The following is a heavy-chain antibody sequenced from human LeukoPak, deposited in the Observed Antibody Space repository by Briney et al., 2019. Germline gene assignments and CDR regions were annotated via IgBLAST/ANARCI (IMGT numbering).Heavy chain of an antibody. D-gene: IGHD5-12*01. J-gene: IGHJ5*02. CDR1: GYSFSSYG. CDR2: ISAYNDNT. CDR3: ARVRLPIVGTIGWFDL. V-gene: IGHV1-18*01. Sequence: GASVKVSCKASGYSFSSYGITWVRQAPGQGLERMGWISAYNDNTKYAQKFQDRVITARDTSTSTAYMELTRLTSDDTAVYYCARVRLPIVGTIGWFDLWGQGTPVTVSS.